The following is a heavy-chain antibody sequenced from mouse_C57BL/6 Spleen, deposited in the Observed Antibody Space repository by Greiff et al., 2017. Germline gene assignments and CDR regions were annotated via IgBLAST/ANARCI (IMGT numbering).Heavy chain of an antibody. J-gene: IGHJ4*01. CDR3: ARKRANWNYAMDY. CDR1: GYTFTSYW. Sequence: QVQLQQPGAELVRPGSSVKLSCKASGYTFTSYWMHWVKQRPIQGLEWIGNIDPSDSETHYNQKFKDKATLTVDKSSSTAYMQLSSLTSEDSAVYYCARKRANWNYAMDYWGQGTSVTVSS. D-gene: IGHD4-1*01. V-gene: IGHV1-52*01. CDR2: IDPSDSET.